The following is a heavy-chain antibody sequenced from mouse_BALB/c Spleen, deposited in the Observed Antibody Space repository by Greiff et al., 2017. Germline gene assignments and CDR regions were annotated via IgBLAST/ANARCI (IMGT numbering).Heavy chain of an antibody. CDR3: ARGGYRYDGFAY. V-gene: IGHV14-1*02. Sequence: EVKLQESGAELVRPGALVKLSCKASGFNIKDYYMHWVKQRPEQGLEWIGWIDPENGNTIYDPKFQGKASITADTSSNTAYLQLSSLTSEDTAVYYCARGGYRYDGFAYWGQGTLVTVSA. D-gene: IGHD2-14*01. J-gene: IGHJ3*01. CDR1: GFNIKDYY. CDR2: IDPENGNT.